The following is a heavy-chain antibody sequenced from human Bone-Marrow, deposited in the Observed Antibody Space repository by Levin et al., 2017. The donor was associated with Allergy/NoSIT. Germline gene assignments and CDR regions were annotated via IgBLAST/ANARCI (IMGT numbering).Heavy chain of an antibody. CDR2: ISYDGSKE. CDR3: AKGQSTTVTRPYYYGMDV. V-gene: IGHV3-30*18. J-gene: IGHJ6*02. D-gene: IGHD4-17*01. Sequence: GGSLRLSCAASGFTFRTYAMHWVRQAPGKGLEWVAVISYDGSKEHYAESVRGRKGRFTISRDNSRNKVYLQLNSLRGEDTAVYYCAKGQSTTVTRPYYYGMDVWGQGTTVTVSS. CDR1: GFTFRTYA.